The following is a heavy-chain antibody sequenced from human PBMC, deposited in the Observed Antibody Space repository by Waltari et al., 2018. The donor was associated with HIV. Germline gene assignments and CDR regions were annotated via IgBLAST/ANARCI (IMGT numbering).Heavy chain of an antibody. CDR2: INHSGST. D-gene: IGHD3-22*01. CDR1: GGSFSGYY. V-gene: IGHV4-34*01. J-gene: IGHJ5*02. Sequence: QVQLQQWGAGLLKPSETLSLTCAVYGGSFSGYYWSWIRQPPGKGLEWIGEINHSGSTNYNPALKSRVTVSVDTSKNQFALKLSSVTAADTAVYYWARGEGYYYDSSGSPGWVYPWGQGTLVTVSS. CDR3: ARGEGYYYDSSGSPGWVYP.